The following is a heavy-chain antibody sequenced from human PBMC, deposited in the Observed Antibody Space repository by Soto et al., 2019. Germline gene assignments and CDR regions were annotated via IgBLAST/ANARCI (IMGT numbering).Heavy chain of an antibody. J-gene: IGHJ4*02. CDR1: GGTVSNYA. Sequence: VQLVQSGAEVKKPGSSVKVSCKASGGTVSNYALRWVRQAPGQGLEWMGGIIPIFGTSNYAQKFQGRVTITADESTNTAYIDLSSLRSEDTAVYYCARARGYIYGDQYFDYWGQGTLVTVSS. CDR3: ARARGYIYGDQYFDY. CDR2: IIPIFGTS. D-gene: IGHD5-18*01. V-gene: IGHV1-69*01.